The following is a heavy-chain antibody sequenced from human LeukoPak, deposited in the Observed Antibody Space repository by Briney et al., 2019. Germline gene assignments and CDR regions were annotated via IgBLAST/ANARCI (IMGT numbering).Heavy chain of an antibody. CDR1: GFTVSSNY. J-gene: IGHJ6*03. Sequence: PGGSLRPSCAASGFTVSSNYMSWVRQAPGKGLEWVSVIYSGGSTYYADSVKGRFTISRDNSKNTLYLQMNSLRAEDTAVYYCARHPVDTAMDDYYYMDVWGKGTTVTVA. CDR3: ARHPVDTAMDDYYYMDV. D-gene: IGHD5-18*01. V-gene: IGHV3-53*01. CDR2: IYSGGST.